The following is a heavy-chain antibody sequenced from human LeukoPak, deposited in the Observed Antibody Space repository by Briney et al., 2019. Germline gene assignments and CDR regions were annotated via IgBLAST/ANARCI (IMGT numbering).Heavy chain of an antibody. D-gene: IGHD1-26*01. J-gene: IGHJ3*02. CDR1: GYTFTGYY. V-gene: IGHV1-2*02. CDR3: ARVESWEHSGSSQDASDI. CDR2: INPNSGGT. Sequence: ASVKVSCKASGYTFTGYYMHWVRQAPGPGLEWMGWINPNSGGTNYAQKFQGRVTMTRDMSTSTVYMELSSLRSEDTAVYYCARVESWEHSGSSQDASDIWGQGTMVTVSS.